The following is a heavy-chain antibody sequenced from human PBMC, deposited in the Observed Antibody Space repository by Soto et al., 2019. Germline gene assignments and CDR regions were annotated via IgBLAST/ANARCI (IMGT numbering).Heavy chain of an antibody. CDR2: ISAYNGNT. CDR1: GYTFTSYG. CDR3: AREMGYCISTSRPPFDY. V-gene: IGHV1-18*01. D-gene: IGHD2-2*01. Sequence: ASVKVSCKASGYTFTSYGISWVRQAPGQGLEWMGWISAYNGNTNYAQKLQGRVTMTTDTSTSTAYMELRSLRSDDTAVYYCAREMGYCISTSRPPFDYWGQGSLVTVSS. J-gene: IGHJ4*02.